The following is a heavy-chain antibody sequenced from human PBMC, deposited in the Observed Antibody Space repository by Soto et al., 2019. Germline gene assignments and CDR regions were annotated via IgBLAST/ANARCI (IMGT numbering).Heavy chain of an antibody. Sequence: EVQLVPSGAEVKKPGESLRISCKGSGYSFTSYWISWVRQMPGKGLEWMGRIDPSDSYTNYSPSFQGHVTISADKSISTAYLQWSSLKASDTAMYYCARVIAVAGHYYYGMDVWGQGTTVTVSS. CDR1: GYSFTSYW. D-gene: IGHD6-19*01. CDR3: ARVIAVAGHYYYGMDV. CDR2: IDPSDSYT. V-gene: IGHV5-10-1*01. J-gene: IGHJ6*02.